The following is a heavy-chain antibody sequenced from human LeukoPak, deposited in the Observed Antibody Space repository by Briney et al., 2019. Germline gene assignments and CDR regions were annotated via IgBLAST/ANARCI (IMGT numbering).Heavy chain of an antibody. J-gene: IGHJ6*03. CDR3: ARGRVQTLAYCGGDCYSSAYYYYMDV. CDR2: INWNGGST. D-gene: IGHD2-21*02. V-gene: IGHV3-20*04. Sequence: GGSLRLSCAASGFTFDDYGMSWVRQAPGKGLEWVSGINWNGGSTGYADSVKGRFTISRDNAKNSLYLQMNSLRAEDTALYYCARGRVQTLAYCGGDCYSSAYYYYMDVWGKGTTVTVSS. CDR1: GFTFDDYG.